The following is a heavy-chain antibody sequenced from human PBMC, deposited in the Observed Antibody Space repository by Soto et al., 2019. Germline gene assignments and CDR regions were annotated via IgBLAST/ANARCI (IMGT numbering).Heavy chain of an antibody. CDR1: GFTFSSYS. Sequence: PGGSLRLSCAASGFTFSSYSMNWVRQAPGKGLEWVSYISSSSSTIYYADSVKGRFTISRDNAKNSLYLQMNSLRAEDTAVYYCARDPHCSGGSCYSSYYYYMDVWGKGTTVTVSS. V-gene: IGHV3-48*01. J-gene: IGHJ6*03. D-gene: IGHD2-15*01. CDR2: ISSSSSTI. CDR3: ARDPHCSGGSCYSSYYYYMDV.